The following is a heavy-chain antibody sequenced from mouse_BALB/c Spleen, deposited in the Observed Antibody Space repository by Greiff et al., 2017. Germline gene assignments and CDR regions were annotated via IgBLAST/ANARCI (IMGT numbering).Heavy chain of an antibody. CDR2: IYPGNVNT. J-gene: IGHJ3*01. CDR1: GYTFTSYY. CDR3: ARGYYGSSYRFAY. D-gene: IGHD1-1*01. V-gene: IGHV1S56*01. Sequence: QVQLQQSGPELVKPGASVRISCKASGYTFTSYYIHWVKQRPGQGLEWIGWIYPGNVNTKYNEKFKGKATLTADKSSSTAYMQLSSLTSEDSAVYFCARGYYGSSYRFAYWGQGTLVTVSA.